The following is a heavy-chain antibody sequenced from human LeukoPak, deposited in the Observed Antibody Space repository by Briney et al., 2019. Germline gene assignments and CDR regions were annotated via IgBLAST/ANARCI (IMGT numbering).Heavy chain of an antibody. CDR1: GYTFTSYY. CDR3: ARDLGIAVAGDYYSYGMDV. V-gene: IGHV1-46*01. D-gene: IGHD6-19*01. Sequence: ASVKVSCKASGYTFTSYYMHWVRQAPGQGLEWMGIINPSGGSTSYAQKFQGRVTMTSDTSTSTVYMELSSLRSEDTAVYYCARDLGIAVAGDYYSYGMDVWGKGTTVTVSS. CDR2: INPSGGST. J-gene: IGHJ6*04.